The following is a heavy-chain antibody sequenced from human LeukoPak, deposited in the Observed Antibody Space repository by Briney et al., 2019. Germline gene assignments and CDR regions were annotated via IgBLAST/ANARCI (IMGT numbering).Heavy chain of an antibody. CDR3: ARDGDSSSPFSY. D-gene: IGHD6-13*01. V-gene: IGHV3-21*01. J-gene: IGHJ4*02. CDR1: GFTFNIYW. CDR2: ISSSSSYI. Sequence: GGPLRLPCAASGFTFNIYWMHGVRQAPGKGLEGVSSISSSSSYIYYADSVKGRFTISRDNAKNSLYLQMNSLRAEDTAVYYCARDGDSSSPFSYWGQGTLVTVSS.